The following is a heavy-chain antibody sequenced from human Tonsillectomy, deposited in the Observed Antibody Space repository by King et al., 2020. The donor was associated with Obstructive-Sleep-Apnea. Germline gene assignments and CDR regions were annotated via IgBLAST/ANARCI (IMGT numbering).Heavy chain of an antibody. CDR3: ARDEAGPGHYSDY. CDR1: GGSISSYY. CDR2: IYPSEST. Sequence: QLQESGPGLVKPSETLCLTCTVSGGSISSYYWSWIRQPAGEGLEWVGRIYPSESTDYNPSLKSRVTMSVDTSTNHFSLTLSSVTAADTSGYYRARDEAGPGHYSDYWGQGTLVTVSS. D-gene: IGHD1-1*01. V-gene: IGHV4-4*07. J-gene: IGHJ4*02.